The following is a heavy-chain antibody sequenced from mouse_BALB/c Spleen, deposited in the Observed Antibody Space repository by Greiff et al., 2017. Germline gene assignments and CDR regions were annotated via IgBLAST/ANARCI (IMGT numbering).Heavy chain of an antibody. Sequence: EVQGVESGGGLVKPGGSLKLSCAASGFTFSSYAMSWVRQTPEKRLEWVASISSGGSTYYPDSVKGRFTISRDNARNILYLQMSSLRSEDTAMYYCARGFYRAAMDYWGQGTSVTVSS. CDR3: ARGFYRAAMDY. CDR1: GFTFSSYA. D-gene: IGHD2-12*01. CDR2: ISSGGST. V-gene: IGHV5-6-5*01. J-gene: IGHJ4*01.